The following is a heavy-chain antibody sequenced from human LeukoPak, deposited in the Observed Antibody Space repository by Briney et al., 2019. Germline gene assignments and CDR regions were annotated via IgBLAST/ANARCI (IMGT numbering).Heavy chain of an antibody. CDR1: GGSFSDYY. J-gene: IGHJ6*03. D-gene: IGHD5-12*01. CDR2: INHSGST. CDR3: ARGSGGAWRAEWLRDYSYYFMDV. Sequence: PSEPLSLTCAVYGGSFSDYYWSWIRQPPGKGLEWIGEINHSGSTKYNPSLKSRLTISVDTSKNQFSLKLSSVTAADTAVYYCARGSGGAWRAEWLRDYSYYFMDVWGKGTTVIVCS. V-gene: IGHV4-34*01.